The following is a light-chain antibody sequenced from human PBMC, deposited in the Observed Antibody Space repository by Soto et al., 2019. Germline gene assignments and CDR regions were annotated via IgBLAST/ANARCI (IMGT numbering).Light chain of an antibody. V-gene: IGLV7-46*01. CDR2: DTS. J-gene: IGLJ3*02. Sequence: QTVVTPEPSLTVSPGGTVTLNCGSSTGAVTSGHYPYWFQQKPGQAPRTLIYDTSNKHSWTPARFSGSLLGGKAALTLSGAQPEDEAEYYCLLSYSGARLVFGGGTKLTVL. CDR1: TGAVTSGHY. CDR3: LLSYSGARLV.